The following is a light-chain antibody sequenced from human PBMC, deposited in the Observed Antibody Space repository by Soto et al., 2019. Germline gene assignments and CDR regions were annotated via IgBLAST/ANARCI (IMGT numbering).Light chain of an antibody. Sequence: QSVLTQPTSLSGTPGLRVNISCSGGISNIGKDTVNWYQQLPGTAPKLLMFNDDKRPSVVPDRFSGSRSGTSASLAISGLQSDDEAVYCCSTWDYSLNGWVFGGGTKLTVL. CDR1: ISNIGKDT. J-gene: IGLJ3*02. V-gene: IGLV1-44*01. CDR2: NDD. CDR3: STWDYSLNGWV.